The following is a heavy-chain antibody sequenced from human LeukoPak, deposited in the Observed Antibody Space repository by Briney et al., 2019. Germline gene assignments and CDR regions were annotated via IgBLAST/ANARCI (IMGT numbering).Heavy chain of an antibody. J-gene: IGHJ4*02. D-gene: IGHD2-2*01. CDR3: AKAHCSPTSCSRIDY. Sequence: PGRSLRLSCAASGFTFSSYGMHWVRQAPGKGLEWVAVIWYDGSNKYYADSVKGRFTISRDNSKNTVYLQMSGLRAEDTALYYCAKAHCSPTSCSRIDYWGQGTLVTVSS. CDR1: GFTFSSYG. CDR2: IWYDGSNK. V-gene: IGHV3-33*06.